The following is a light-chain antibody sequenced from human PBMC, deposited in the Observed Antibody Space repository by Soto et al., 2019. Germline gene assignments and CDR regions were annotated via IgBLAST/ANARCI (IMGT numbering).Light chain of an antibody. J-gene: IGKJ1*01. Sequence: EIVMTQSPATLSVSPGGRPTLSCRASQRRSDPLALYRQKPGQAPRLLISGASFRATGIPDRFSGSGSGTDFTLNITRLEPEDFAVYYCQQFGGSSRTFGQGTKVDIK. CDR1: QRRSDP. CDR3: QQFGGSSRT. V-gene: IGKV3-20*01. CDR2: GAS.